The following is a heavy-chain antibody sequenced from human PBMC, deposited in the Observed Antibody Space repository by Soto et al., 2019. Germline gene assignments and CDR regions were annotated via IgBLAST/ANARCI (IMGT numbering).Heavy chain of an antibody. Sequence: ASVKVSCKASGYTFTSYDINWVRQATGQGLEWMGWMNPNSGNTGYAQKFQGRVTMTRNTSISTAYMELSSLRSEDTAVYYCARGRVVFRYCSSTSCYPFDYWGQGTLVTV. CDR2: MNPNSGNT. CDR3: ARGRVVFRYCSSTSCYPFDY. V-gene: IGHV1-8*01. J-gene: IGHJ4*02. D-gene: IGHD2-2*01. CDR1: GYTFTSYD.